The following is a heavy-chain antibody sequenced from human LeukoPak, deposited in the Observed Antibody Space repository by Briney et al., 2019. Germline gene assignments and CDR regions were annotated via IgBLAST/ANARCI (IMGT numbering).Heavy chain of an antibody. CDR1: GYTLTELS. Sequence: ASVKVSCKVSGYTLTELSMHWVRQAPGKGLEWMGGFDPEGGETIYAQKFQGRVTMTEDTSTDTAYMELSSLRSEDTAVYYCATGFSSGWSNMYYFDYWGQGTLVTVSS. D-gene: IGHD6-19*01. CDR2: FDPEGGET. CDR3: ATGFSSGWSNMYYFDY. V-gene: IGHV1-24*01. J-gene: IGHJ4*02.